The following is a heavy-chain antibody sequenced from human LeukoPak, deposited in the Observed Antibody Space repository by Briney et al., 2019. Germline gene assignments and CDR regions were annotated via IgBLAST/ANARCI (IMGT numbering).Heavy chain of an antibody. CDR2: INPRGGSS. CDR3: VRSSTGTDAFFDY. J-gene: IGHJ4*02. CDR1: GGTFSSYA. D-gene: IGHD1-1*01. Sequence: ASVKVSCKASGGTFSSYAISWVRQAPGQGLEWMGIINPRGGSSTYAQTFRGRVTMTRDTSTDTVYMELRTLRSEDTAVYFCVRSSTGTDAFFDYWGQGTLVTVPS. V-gene: IGHV1-46*01.